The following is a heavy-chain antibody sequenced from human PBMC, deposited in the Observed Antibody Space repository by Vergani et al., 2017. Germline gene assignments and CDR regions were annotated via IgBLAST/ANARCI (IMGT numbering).Heavy chain of an antibody. V-gene: IGHV4-39*01. CDR1: GGSISSSSYY. Sequence: QLQLQGSGPGLVKPSETLSLTCTVSGGSISSSSYYWGWIRQPPGKGLEWIGSIYYSGSTDYNPSLKSRVTISVDTSKNQFSLKLSSVTAADTAVYYCASYSGYDYGADYWGQGTLVTVSS. CDR3: ASYSGYDYGADY. J-gene: IGHJ4*02. CDR2: IYYSGST. D-gene: IGHD5-12*01.